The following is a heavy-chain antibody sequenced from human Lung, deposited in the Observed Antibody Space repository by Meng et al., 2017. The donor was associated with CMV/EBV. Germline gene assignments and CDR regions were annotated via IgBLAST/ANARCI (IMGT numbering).Heavy chain of an antibody. V-gene: IGHV3-33*06. CDR2: IWYDGSNK. CDR1: GFTFSSYG. CDR3: AKDEFRYCSSTSCLDAFDI. Sequence: GESLKISCAASGFTFSSYGMHWVRQAPGKGLEWVAVIWYDGSNKYYADSVKGRFTISRDNSKNTLYLQMNSLRAEDTVVYYCAKDEFRYCSSTSCLDAFDIWGQGTMVTVSS. J-gene: IGHJ3*02. D-gene: IGHD2-2*01.